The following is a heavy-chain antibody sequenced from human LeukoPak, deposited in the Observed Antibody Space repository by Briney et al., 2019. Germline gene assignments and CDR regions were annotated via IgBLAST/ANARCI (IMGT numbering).Heavy chain of an antibody. D-gene: IGHD2-2*02. J-gene: IGHJ4*02. Sequence: GRSLRLSCAASGFTFSSYAMHWVRQAPGKGLEWVAVISYDGSNKYYADSVKGRFTISGDNSKNTLYLQMNSLRAEDTAVYYCARDRTRWDIVVVPAAIFDYWGQGTLVTVSS. CDR1: GFTFSSYA. CDR2: ISYDGSNK. CDR3: ARDRTRWDIVVVPAAIFDY. V-gene: IGHV3-30-3*01.